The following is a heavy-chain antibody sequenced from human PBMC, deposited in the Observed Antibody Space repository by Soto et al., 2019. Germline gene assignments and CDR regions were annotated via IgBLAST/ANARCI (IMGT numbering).Heavy chain of an antibody. CDR1: GFTFSSYS. D-gene: IGHD2-2*01. CDR3: SRGTDLVFCTSTSCPGIDV. CDR2: ITANRGAT. J-gene: IGHJ6*02. V-gene: IGHV3-23*01. Sequence: EVKLLESGGGLVQPGGSLRLSCAASGFTFSSYSMSWVRQAPGKGLEWVAHITANRGATYYADSVKGRFTISKDTSRNTLYLQMNSLRAEDTAVYYCSRGTDLVFCTSTSCPGIDVWGQGTTVTVSS.